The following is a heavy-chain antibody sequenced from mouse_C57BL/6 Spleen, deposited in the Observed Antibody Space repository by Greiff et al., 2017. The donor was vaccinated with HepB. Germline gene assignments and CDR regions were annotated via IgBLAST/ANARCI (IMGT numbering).Heavy chain of an antibody. Sequence: VKLMESGPGLVAPSQSLSITCTVSGFSLTSYAISWVRQPPGKGLEWLGVIWTGGGTNYNSALKSRLSISKDNSKSQVFLKMNSLQTDDTAGYYCARTPIYSSGSWFAYWGQGTLVTVSA. CDR3: ARTPIYSSGSWFAY. CDR1: GFSLTSYA. D-gene: IGHD3-2*02. J-gene: IGHJ3*01. CDR2: IWTGGGT. V-gene: IGHV2-9-1*01.